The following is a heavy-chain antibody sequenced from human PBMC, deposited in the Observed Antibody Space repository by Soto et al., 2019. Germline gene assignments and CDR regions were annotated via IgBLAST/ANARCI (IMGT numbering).Heavy chain of an antibody. Sequence: PSETLSLTCTASGGSVTNSSYYWGWIRQAPGKGLEWIGSVYYRGRSYSKSSVKSRVTLSVDTSKNRFSLSLNSVTASDTAVYFCVSQRTTVPTQAYFDYWGPGALVTVSS. D-gene: IGHD4-17*01. CDR3: VSQRTTVPTQAYFDY. J-gene: IGHJ4*02. V-gene: IGHV4-39*01. CDR1: GGSVTNSSYY. CDR2: VYYRGRS.